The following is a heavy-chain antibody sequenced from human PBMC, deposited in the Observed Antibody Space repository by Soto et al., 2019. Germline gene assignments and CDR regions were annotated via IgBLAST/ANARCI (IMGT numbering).Heavy chain of an antibody. D-gene: IGHD6-19*01. Sequence: SETLSLTCAVSGGSISSGGYSWSWIRQPPGKGLEWIGYIYHSGSTYYNPSLKSRVTISVDTSKNQFSLKLSSVTAADTAVYYCARGSGYSSGWYPDGLDYWGQGTLVTVSS. CDR2: IYHSGST. CDR1: GGSISSGGYS. V-gene: IGHV4-30-2*01. CDR3: ARGSGYSSGWYPDGLDY. J-gene: IGHJ4*02.